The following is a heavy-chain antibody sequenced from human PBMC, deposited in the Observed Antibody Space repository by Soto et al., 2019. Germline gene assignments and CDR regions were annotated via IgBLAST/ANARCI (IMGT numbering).Heavy chain of an antibody. Sequence: QVQLVESGGGVVQPGRSLRLSCAASGFTFSSYGMLWVRQAPGKGLEWVAVIWYDGSNKYYADSVKGRFTISRDNSKNTLYLQMNTLRAEDTAVYYRARTVSVNYWGWVDPWGPGTLVTVS. CDR3: ARTVSVNYWGWVDP. CDR2: IWYDGSNK. V-gene: IGHV3-33*01. J-gene: IGHJ5*02. CDR1: GFTFSSYG. D-gene: IGHD1-26*01.